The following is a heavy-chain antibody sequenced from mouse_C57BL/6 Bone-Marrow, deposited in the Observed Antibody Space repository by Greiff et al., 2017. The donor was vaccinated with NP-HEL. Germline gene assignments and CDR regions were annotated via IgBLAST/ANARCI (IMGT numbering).Heavy chain of an antibody. V-gene: IGHV1-14*01. CDR2: IYPYNDGT. D-gene: IGHD1-1*01. J-gene: IGHJ2*01. CDR1: GYTFTSYV. Sequence: EVQLQQSGPELVKPGASVKMSCKASGYTFTSYVMHWVKQKPGQGLEWIGYIYPYNDGTKYNEKFKGKATLTSDKSSSTAYMELSSLTSEDSAVYYCATGPLLLRFFPLFDYWGQGTTLTVSS. CDR3: ATGPLLLRFFPLFDY.